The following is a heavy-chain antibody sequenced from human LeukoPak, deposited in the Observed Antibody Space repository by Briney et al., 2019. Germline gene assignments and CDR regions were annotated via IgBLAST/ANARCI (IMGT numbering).Heavy chain of an antibody. CDR2: INPNSGGT. J-gene: IGHJ5*02. CDR1: GYTFTGYY. D-gene: IGHD3-3*01. CDR3: ARDPPFGVVTTNWFDP. V-gene: IGHV1-2*02. Sequence: ASVKVSCKASGYTFTGYYMHWVRQAPGQGLEWMGWINPNSGGTNYAQKFQGRVTMTRDTSISTVYMELSRLRSDDTAVYYCARDPPFGVVTTNWFDPWGQGTLVTVSS.